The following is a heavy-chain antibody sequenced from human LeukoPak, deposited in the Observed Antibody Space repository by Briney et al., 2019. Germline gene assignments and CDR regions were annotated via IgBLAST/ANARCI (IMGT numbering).Heavy chain of an antibody. Sequence: GGSLRLSCAASGFTFGSYSMNWVRQAPGKGLEWVSSISSSSSYIYYADSVKGRFTISRDNAKNSLYLQMNSLRVEDTAVYYCARSGRRSDYWGQGTLVTVSS. D-gene: IGHD1-14*01. CDR1: GFTFGSYS. CDR2: ISSSSSYI. J-gene: IGHJ4*02. V-gene: IGHV3-21*01. CDR3: ARSGRRSDY.